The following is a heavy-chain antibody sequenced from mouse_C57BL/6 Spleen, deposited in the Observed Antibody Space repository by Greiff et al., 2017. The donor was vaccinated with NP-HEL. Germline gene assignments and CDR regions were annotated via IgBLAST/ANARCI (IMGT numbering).Heavy chain of an antibody. CDR2: ISSGGDYI. CDR1: GFTFSSYA. V-gene: IGHV5-9-1*02. Sequence: EVKLVESGEGLVKPGGSLKLSCAASGFTFSSYAMSWVRQTPEKRLEWVAYISSGGDYIYYADTVKGRFTISRDTARNTLYLQMSSLKSEDTAMYSCTSLYGNYDYYAMDYWGQGTSVTVSS. CDR3: TSLYGNYDYYAMDY. D-gene: IGHD2-1*01. J-gene: IGHJ4*01.